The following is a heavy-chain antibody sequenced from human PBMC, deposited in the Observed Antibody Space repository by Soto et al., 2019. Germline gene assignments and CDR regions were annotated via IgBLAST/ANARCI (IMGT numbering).Heavy chain of an antibody. CDR2: IIPIFGTA. V-gene: IGHV1-69*01. D-gene: IGHD2-15*01. J-gene: IGHJ4*02. Sequence: QVQLVQSGAEVKKPGSSVKVSCKASGGTFSSYAISWVRQAPGQGLEWMGGIIPIFGTANYAQKFQGGVTITADESTSTAYMELSSLRSEDTAVYYCAREYCSGGSCQMGTYYFDYWGQGTLVTVSS. CDR1: GGTFSSYA. CDR3: AREYCSGGSCQMGTYYFDY.